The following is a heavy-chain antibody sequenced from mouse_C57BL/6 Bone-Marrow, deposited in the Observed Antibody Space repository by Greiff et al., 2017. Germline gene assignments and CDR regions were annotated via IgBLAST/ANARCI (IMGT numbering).Heavy chain of an antibody. V-gene: IGHV14-2*01. CDR2: IDPEDGDT. J-gene: IGHJ3*01. Sequence: VQLKAPGAELVKPGASVKLSCTASGFNIKDYYMHWVKQRTEQGLEWIGRIDPEDGDTKYAPKFQGKATITADTSSNTAYLQLSSLTSEDAAVYYCARPLLWDAWFAYWGQGTLVTVSA. CDR3: ARPLLWDAWFAY. CDR1: GFNIKDYY. D-gene: IGHD4-1*01.